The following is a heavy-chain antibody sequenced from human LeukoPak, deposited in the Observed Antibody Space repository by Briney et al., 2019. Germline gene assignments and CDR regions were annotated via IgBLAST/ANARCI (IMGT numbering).Heavy chain of an antibody. J-gene: IGHJ6*03. CDR1: VGSFSGYY. V-gene: IGHV4-34*01. CDR3: ARGYYGSGSHCCHMDV. CDR2: INHSGST. Sequence: PSETLSLTCAVYVGSFSGYYWSWIRQPPGEGLEWIGEINHSGSTNYNSSLKSRVTISVDTSKNQFSLKLSSVTAADTAVYYCARGYYGSGSHCCHMDVWGKGTTLTVS. D-gene: IGHD3-10*01.